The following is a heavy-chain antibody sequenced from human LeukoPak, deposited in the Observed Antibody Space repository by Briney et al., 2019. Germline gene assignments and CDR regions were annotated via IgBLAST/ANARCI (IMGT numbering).Heavy chain of an antibody. CDR3: ARTLYSSGWYVNY. CDR2: INPNSGGT. CDR1: GYTFTGYY. D-gene: IGHD6-19*01. V-gene: IGHV1-2*02. J-gene: IGHJ4*02. Sequence: ASVKVSCKASGYTFTGYYMHWVRQAPGQGLEWMGWINPNSGGTNYAQKFQGRVTMTRNTSISTAYMELSRLRSDDTAVYYCARTLYSSGWYVNYWGQGTLVTVSS.